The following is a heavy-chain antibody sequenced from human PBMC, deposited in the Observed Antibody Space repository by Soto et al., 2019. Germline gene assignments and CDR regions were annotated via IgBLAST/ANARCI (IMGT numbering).Heavy chain of an antibody. Sequence: GGLMRLSCAASGFTFSSYAMHWVRKAPGKGLEWVAVISYDGSNKYYADSVKGRFTISRDNSKNTLYLQMNSLRAEDTAVYYCARDLLYSYYYDSSGYDYFDYWGQGTLVNVSS. CDR3: ARDLLYSYYYDSSGYDYFDY. CDR1: GFTFSSYA. J-gene: IGHJ4*02. CDR2: ISYDGSNK. D-gene: IGHD3-22*01. V-gene: IGHV3-30-3*01.